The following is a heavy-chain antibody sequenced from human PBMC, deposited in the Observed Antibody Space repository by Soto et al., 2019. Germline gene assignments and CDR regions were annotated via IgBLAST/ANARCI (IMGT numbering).Heavy chain of an antibody. Sequence: ASVKVSCKNSCYTFTGYGTSWVRQVPGQGLEWMGWISAYSGNINYAQKFQDRVTMTTDTSTSTAYMELRSLRSDDTAVYYCARDCSGATCSFNYWGQGTLVTVSS. CDR2: ISAYSGNI. D-gene: IGHD2-15*01. V-gene: IGHV1-18*01. J-gene: IGHJ4*02. CDR1: CYTFTGYG. CDR3: ARDCSGATCSFNY.